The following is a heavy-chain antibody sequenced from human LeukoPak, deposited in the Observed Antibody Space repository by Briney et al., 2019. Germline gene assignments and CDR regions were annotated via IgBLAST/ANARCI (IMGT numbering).Heavy chain of an antibody. D-gene: IGHD3-10*01. V-gene: IGHV3-7*02. Sequence: GGSLRLSCAASGFTFSSYWMSWVRQTPGKGLEWVAYLNQDGSERYYVDSVKGRFTISRENAKNSLYLQMNSLRAEDTAVYYCAKCGSGSNFDYWGQGILVTVSS. CDR1: GFTFSSYW. CDR3: AKCGSGSNFDY. CDR2: LNQDGSER. J-gene: IGHJ4*02.